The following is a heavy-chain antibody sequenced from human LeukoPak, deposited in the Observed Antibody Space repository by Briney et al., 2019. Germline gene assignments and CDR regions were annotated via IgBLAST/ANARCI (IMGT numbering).Heavy chain of an antibody. Sequence: SETLSLTCTVSGGSISSSNYYWGWVRQPPGKGLEWIGSAYYPGRVDLISPLKSRVTVSLDTSKNQFSLQLTSVAPEDTAIYYCAIIDIAMIRGFSWGRGALVIVSS. J-gene: IGHJ5*02. CDR1: GGSISSSNYY. V-gene: IGHV4-39*07. CDR3: AIIDIAMIRGFS. CDR2: AYYPGRV. D-gene: IGHD2-15*01.